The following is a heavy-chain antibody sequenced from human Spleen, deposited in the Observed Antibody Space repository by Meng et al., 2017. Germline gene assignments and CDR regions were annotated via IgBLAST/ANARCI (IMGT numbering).Heavy chain of an antibody. D-gene: IGHD6-19*01. V-gene: IGHV3-30*10. CDR1: GFIFSTYA. Sequence: GESLKISCAASGFIFSTYAMHWVRQAPGKGLEWVAVISYDGSNLDYTDSVKGRFAISRDNSKNTLYLQMNSLRAEDTAVYYCARGIRFGWYGVGAAYYFDYWGQGTLVTVSS. CDR3: ARGIRFGWYGVGAAYYFDY. J-gene: IGHJ4*02. CDR2: ISYDGSNL.